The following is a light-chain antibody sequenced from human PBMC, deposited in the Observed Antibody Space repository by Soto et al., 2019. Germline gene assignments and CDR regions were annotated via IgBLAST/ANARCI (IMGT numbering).Light chain of an antibody. V-gene: IGLV2-14*01. CDR2: EVR. J-gene: IGLJ1*01. CDR1: TSDY. Sequence: QSALTQPPSVSASPGQSITISCTGTTSDYVSWYQQHPGNVPKVLIYEVRKRPSGISNRFSGSKSGNTASLTISGLQAEDEADYYCCSHTSGNSLVFGSGTKGTVL. CDR3: CSHTSGNSLV.